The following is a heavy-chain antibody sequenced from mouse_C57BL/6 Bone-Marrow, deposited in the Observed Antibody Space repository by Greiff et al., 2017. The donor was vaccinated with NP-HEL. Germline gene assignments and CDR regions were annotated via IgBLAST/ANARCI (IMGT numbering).Heavy chain of an antibody. V-gene: IGHV1-64*01. J-gene: IGHJ3*01. CDR2: IHPNSGST. CDR1: GYTFTSYW. Sequence: QVQLQQPGAELVKPGASVKLSCKASGYTFTSYWMHWVKQRPGQGLEWIGMIHPNSGSTNYNEKFKSKATLPVDKSSSTAYMQLSSLTSEDSAVYYCARVLESAWLAYWGQGTLVTVSA. CDR3: ARVLESAWLAY. D-gene: IGHD1-3*01.